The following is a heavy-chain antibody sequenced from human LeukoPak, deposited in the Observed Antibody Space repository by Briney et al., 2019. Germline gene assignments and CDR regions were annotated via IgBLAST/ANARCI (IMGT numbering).Heavy chain of an antibody. D-gene: IGHD6-6*01. CDR3: ARGFPSSSRWFDH. CDR2: ISSIGST. Sequence: SETLSLTCIVSGASISSIGFYWGWIRQPPGKGLEWIGSISSIGSTYYNPSLKSRVTISVDTSNNQFSLKLHSVTAADTAVYYCARGFPSSSRWFDHWGQGTLVTVSS. CDR1: GASISSIGFY. V-gene: IGHV4-39*07. J-gene: IGHJ5*02.